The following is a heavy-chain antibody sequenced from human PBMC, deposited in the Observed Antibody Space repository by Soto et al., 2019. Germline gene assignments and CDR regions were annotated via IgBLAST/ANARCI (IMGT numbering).Heavy chain of an antibody. Sequence: GGSLRLSCAASGFTFSNAWMSWVRQAPGKGLEWVGRIKSKTDGGTTDYAAPVKGRFTIPRDDSKNTLYLQMNSLKTQDTAVYYCTTNQRPVYCSGGSCYSGPPTATYYYYYMDVWGKGTTVTVSS. CDR3: TTNQRPVYCSGGSCYSGPPTATYYYYYMDV. D-gene: IGHD2-15*01. J-gene: IGHJ6*03. CDR1: GFTFSNAW. CDR2: IKSKTDGGTT. V-gene: IGHV3-15*01.